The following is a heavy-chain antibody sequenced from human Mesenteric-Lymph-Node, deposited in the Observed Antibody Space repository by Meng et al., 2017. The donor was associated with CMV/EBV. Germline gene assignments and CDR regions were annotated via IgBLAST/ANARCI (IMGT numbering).Heavy chain of an antibody. CDR3: ARHNRDQLLYY. D-gene: IGHD2-2*01. CDR1: GDRFTNYW. CDR2: IYPGDSDT. Sequence: GESLKISCKDSGDRFTNYWITWVRQLPGKGLEWMGIIYPGDSDTRYSPSFQGQVTISADKSISTAYLQWSSLKASDTAMYYCARHNRDQLLYYWGQGTLVTVSS. V-gene: IGHV5-51*01. J-gene: IGHJ4*02.